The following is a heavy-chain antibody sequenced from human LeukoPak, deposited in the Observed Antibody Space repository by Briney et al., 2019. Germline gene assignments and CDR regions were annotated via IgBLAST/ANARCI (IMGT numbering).Heavy chain of an antibody. CDR2: IYHSGST. D-gene: IGHD4-17*01. J-gene: IGHJ4*02. Sequence: PSETLSLTCTVSGYSISSGYYWGWIRQPPGKGLEGIGSIYHSGSTYYNPSLKSRVTISVDKSKNKFSLKLGSVTAADTAVYYCARDTTGLGNYFASWGQGTLVTVSS. V-gene: IGHV4-38-2*02. CDR3: ARDTTGLGNYFAS. CDR1: GYSISSGYY.